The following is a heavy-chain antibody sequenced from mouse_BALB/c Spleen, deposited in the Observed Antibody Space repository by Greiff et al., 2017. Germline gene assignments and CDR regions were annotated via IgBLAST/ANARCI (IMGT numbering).Heavy chain of an antibody. J-gene: IGHJ1*01. V-gene: IGHV2-9*02. CDR3: ARGRGGLRGYFDV. CDR1: GFSLTSYG. Sequence: VKVVESGPGLVAPSQSLSITCTVSGFSLTSYGVHWVRQPPGKGLEWLGVIWAGGSTNYNSALMSRLSISKDNSKSQVFLKMNSLQTDDTAMYYCARGRGGLRGYFDVWGAGTTVTVSS. CDR2: IWAGGST. D-gene: IGHD3-1*01.